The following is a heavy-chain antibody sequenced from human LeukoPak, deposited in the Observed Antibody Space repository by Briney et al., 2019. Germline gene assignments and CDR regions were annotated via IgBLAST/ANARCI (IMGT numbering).Heavy chain of an antibody. Sequence: GGSLRLSCAASGFTFSSYSMHWVRQAPGKGLEWVSSISTSSSYIYYADSVKGRFTISRDNAKKSVYLQMNSLRAEDTAVYYCARGGDNSASTNWFDPWGQGAPVIVSS. CDR2: ISTSSSYI. CDR1: GFTFSSYS. V-gene: IGHV3-21*01. D-gene: IGHD2-21*01. CDR3: ARGGDNSASTNWFDP. J-gene: IGHJ5*02.